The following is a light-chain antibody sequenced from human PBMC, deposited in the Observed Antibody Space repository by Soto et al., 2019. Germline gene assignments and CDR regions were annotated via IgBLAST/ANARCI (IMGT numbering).Light chain of an antibody. CDR2: DVS. Sequence: QSVLTQPASVSGSPGQSITIPCTGTSSDVGSYNYVSWYQQHPGKAPKLMIYDVSNRPSGVSNRFSGSKSGNTASLTISGLQAEDEPDYYCSSYASSRDVLFGGGTKLTVL. J-gene: IGLJ2*01. CDR3: SSYASSRDVL. V-gene: IGLV2-14*01. CDR1: SSDVGSYNY.